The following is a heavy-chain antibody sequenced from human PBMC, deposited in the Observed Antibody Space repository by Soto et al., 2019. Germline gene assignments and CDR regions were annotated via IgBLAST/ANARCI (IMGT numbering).Heavy chain of an antibody. CDR1: GGSISSGGYY. Sequence: LSPTCTVPGGSISSGGYYWSWIRQHPGKGLEWIGYIYYSWSTYYNPSLKSRVTISVDTSKNQFSLKLSSVTAADTAVYYCARDKGSPIAAAGIWFDPWGQGTLVTVSS. CDR2: IYYSWST. CDR3: ARDKGSPIAAAGIWFDP. J-gene: IGHJ5*02. V-gene: IGHV4-31*03. D-gene: IGHD6-13*01.